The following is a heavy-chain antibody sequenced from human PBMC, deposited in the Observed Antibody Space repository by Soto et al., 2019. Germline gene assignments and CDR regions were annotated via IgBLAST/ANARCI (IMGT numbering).Heavy chain of an antibody. CDR3: ARESVVVVAATNWFDP. CDR2: TYYRSKWYN. V-gene: IGHV6-1*01. CDR1: GDSVSSNSAA. J-gene: IGHJ5*02. D-gene: IGHD2-15*01. Sequence: SLTCAISGDSVSSNSAAWNWIRQSPSRGLEWLGRTYYRSKWYNDYAVSVKSRITINPDTSKNQFSLQLNSVTPEDTAVYYCARESVVVVAATNWFDPWGQGTLVTVSS.